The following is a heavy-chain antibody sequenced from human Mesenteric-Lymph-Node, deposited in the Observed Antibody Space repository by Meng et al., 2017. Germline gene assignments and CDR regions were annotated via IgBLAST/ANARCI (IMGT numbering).Heavy chain of an antibody. V-gene: IGHV4-31*03. CDR1: GGSISRGGFY. D-gene: IGHD4-17*01. J-gene: IGHJ5*02. Sequence: QGQLQESGPGLGKPSQTLALTCTGSGGSISRGGFYWSWIRQHPGKGLEWIGYIYYSGSTYYNPSLRSRVAISIDTSKNQFSLKLTSVTAAGTAVYFCARTNYGDYNWFDPWGQGTLVTVSS. CDR2: IYYSGST. CDR3: ARTNYGDYNWFDP.